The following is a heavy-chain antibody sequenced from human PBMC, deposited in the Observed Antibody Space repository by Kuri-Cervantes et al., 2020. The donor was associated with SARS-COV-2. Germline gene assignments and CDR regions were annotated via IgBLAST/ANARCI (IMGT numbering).Heavy chain of an antibody. V-gene: IGHV4-39*01. D-gene: IGHD3-16*01. CDR3: ARLLPGPVDY. J-gene: IGHJ4*02. CDR2: IYYSGST. CDR1: GGSISRSSYY. Sequence: GSLRLSCTVSGGSISRSSYYWGRIRQPPGKGLEWTGSIYYSGSTYYNPSLKSRVTISVDTSKNQFSLKLSSVTAADTAVYYCARLLPGPVDYWGQGTLVTVSS.